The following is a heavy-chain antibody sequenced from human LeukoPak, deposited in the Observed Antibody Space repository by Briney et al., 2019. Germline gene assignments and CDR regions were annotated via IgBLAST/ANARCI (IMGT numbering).Heavy chain of an antibody. CDR2: ISSSSSYI. V-gene: IGHV3-21*01. J-gene: IGHJ6*02. Sequence: PGGSLRLSCAASGFTFSSYSMNWVRQAPGKGREGVSSISSSSSYIYYADSVKGRFTISRDNAKNSLYLQMNSLRAEDTAVYYCARDLHYNHYYGMDVWGQGTTVTVSS. D-gene: IGHD5-24*01. CDR3: ARDLHYNHYYGMDV. CDR1: GFTFSSYS.